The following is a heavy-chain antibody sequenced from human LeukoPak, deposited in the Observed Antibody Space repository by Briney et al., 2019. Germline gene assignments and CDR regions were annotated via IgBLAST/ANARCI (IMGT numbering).Heavy chain of an antibody. J-gene: IGHJ3*02. V-gene: IGHV1-8*02. CDR2: MNPNSGNT. D-gene: IGHD4-17*01. CDR3: ARGPIRNDYGDYASAFDI. CDR1: GGTFSSYA. Sequence: ASVKVSCKASGGTFSSYAISWVRQATGQGLEWMGWMNPNSGNTGYAQKFQGRVTMTRNTSISTAYMELSSLRSEDTAVYYCARGPIRNDYGDYASAFDIWGQGTMVTVSS.